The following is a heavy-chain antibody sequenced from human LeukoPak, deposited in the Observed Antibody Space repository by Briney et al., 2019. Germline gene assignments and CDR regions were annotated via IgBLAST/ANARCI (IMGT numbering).Heavy chain of an antibody. CDR3: ARDQEGWFGEFDY. D-gene: IGHD3-10*01. CDR1: GYTFTGYY. Sequence: GASVKVSCKASGYTFTGYYMHWVRQAPGQGLEWMGWINPNSGGTNYAQKFQGRVTMTRDTSISTAYMELSRLRSDDTAVYYCARDQEGWFGEFDYWGQGTLVTVSS. V-gene: IGHV1-2*02. CDR2: INPNSGGT. J-gene: IGHJ4*02.